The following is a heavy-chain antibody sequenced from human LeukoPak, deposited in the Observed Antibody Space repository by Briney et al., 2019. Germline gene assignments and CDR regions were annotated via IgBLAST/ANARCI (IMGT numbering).Heavy chain of an antibody. D-gene: IGHD3-10*01. CDR3: AREVWFGALLKFDY. V-gene: IGHV1-18*01. CDR2: ISAYNGNT. Sequence: AAVKVSCKAAGYTFTSCGISWVRQAPGQGLEWMGWISAYNGNTNYAQKLQGRVTMTTDTSTSTAYMELRSLRSDATAVYYCAREVWFGALLKFDYWGQGTLVTVSS. CDR1: GYTFTSCG. J-gene: IGHJ4*02.